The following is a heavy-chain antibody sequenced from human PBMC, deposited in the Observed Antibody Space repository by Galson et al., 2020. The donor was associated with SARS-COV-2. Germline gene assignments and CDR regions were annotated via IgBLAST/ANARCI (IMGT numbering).Heavy chain of an antibody. CDR2: INPYSGDT. D-gene: IGHD4-17*01. V-gene: IGHV1-2*02. J-gene: IGHJ1*01. Sequence: ASVKVSCKASGGTFNKYTISWVRQAPGQGLEWVGWINPYSGDTDQAQNFQGRVTMTSDTTINTAYMELSSLRSDDTAIYYCARGDYGVSWGQGTLITVSS. CDR3: ARGDYGVS. CDR1: GGTFNKYT.